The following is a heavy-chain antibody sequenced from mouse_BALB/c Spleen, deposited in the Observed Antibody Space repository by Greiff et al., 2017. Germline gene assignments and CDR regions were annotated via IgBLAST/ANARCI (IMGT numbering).Heavy chain of an antibody. CDR2: ISSGGGST. Sequence: EVQGVESGGGLVKPGGSLKLSCAASGFAFSSYDMSWVRQTPEKRLEWVACISSGGGSTYYPDTVKGRFTISRDNAKNTLYLQMSSLKSEDTAMYYCARHDPLSGTGYAMDYWGQGTSVTVSS. D-gene: IGHD4-1*01. J-gene: IGHJ4*01. CDR3: ARHDPLSGTGYAMDY. V-gene: IGHV5-12-1*01. CDR1: GFAFSSYD.